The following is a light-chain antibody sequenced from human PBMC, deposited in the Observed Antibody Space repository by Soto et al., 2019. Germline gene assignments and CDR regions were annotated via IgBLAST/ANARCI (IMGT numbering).Light chain of an antibody. Sequence: QSVLTQPASVSGSPGQSITISCTGSSSDVGGYNYVSWYQQQPGKAPKLIIYDVSNRPSGLSTRFSGSKSGNTASLTISGLQAEDEADYSCSSYTSSGTYVFGTGTKVTVL. V-gene: IGLV2-14*01. CDR1: SSDVGGYNY. CDR2: DVS. J-gene: IGLJ1*01. CDR3: SSYTSSGTYV.